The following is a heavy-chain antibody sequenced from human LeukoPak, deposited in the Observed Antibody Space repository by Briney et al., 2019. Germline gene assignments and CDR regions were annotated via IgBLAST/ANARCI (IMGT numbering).Heavy chain of an antibody. CDR1: GGSFSGYY. CDR3: ARGGVWDCSSTSCYGSPYYFDY. J-gene: IGHJ4*02. D-gene: IGHD2-2*01. Sequence: SETLSLTCAVYGGSFSGYYWSWIRQPPGKGLEWIGEINHSGSTNYNPSLKSRVSIAVDTSKNQFSLKLSSVTAADTAVYYCARGGVWDCSSTSCYGSPYYFDYWGQGTLVTVSS. CDR2: INHSGST. V-gene: IGHV4-34*01.